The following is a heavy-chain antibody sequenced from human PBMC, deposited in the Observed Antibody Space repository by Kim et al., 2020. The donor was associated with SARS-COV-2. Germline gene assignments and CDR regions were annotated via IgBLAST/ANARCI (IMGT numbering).Heavy chain of an antibody. V-gene: IGHV4-34*01. J-gene: IGHJ4*02. Sequence: LKSRVTLSVDTSKNQFSLKLSSVTAADTAVYYCASAYDYIWGSYRYHFDYWGQGTLVTVSS. CDR3: ASAYDYIWGSYRYHFDY. D-gene: IGHD3-16*02.